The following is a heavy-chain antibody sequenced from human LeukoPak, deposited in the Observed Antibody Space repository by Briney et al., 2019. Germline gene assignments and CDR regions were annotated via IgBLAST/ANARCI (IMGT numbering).Heavy chain of an antibody. CDR2: IKQDGNEK. V-gene: IGHV3-7*01. J-gene: IGHJ4*02. CDR1: GFTFSSYW. D-gene: IGHD3-16*01. CDR3: GGNCAFPIYDY. Sequence: PGGSLRLSCAASGFTFSSYWMTWVRQAPGKGLEWVASIKQDGNEKYYVDSVKGRFTISRDNARNSLYLQMSSLRAEDTAVNYCGGNCAFPIYDYWGQGTLVTVSS.